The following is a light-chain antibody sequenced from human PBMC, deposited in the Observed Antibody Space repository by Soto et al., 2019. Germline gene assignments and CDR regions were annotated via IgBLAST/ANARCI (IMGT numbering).Light chain of an antibody. Sequence: QSALTQPASVSGSPGQSITISCTGTSSDVVGYNYVSWYQQHPGKAPKLMIYEVSNRPSGVSNRFSGSKSGNTASLTISGLQAEDEADYYCSSYTSSSTLVYVFGTGTKLTVL. V-gene: IGLV2-14*01. CDR3: SSYTSSSTLVYV. CDR1: SSDVVGYNY. CDR2: EVS. J-gene: IGLJ1*01.